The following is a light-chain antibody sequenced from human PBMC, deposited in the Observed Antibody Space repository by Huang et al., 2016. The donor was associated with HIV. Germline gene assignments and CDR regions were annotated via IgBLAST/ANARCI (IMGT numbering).Light chain of an antibody. CDR1: QYIRTY. CDR2: SAS. CDR3: QQSFTTPYT. J-gene: IGKJ2*01. V-gene: IGKV1-39*01. Sequence: DIQMTQSPSSLSASVGDRITVTCRASQYIRTYLNWYQRRPGRAPNLLIYSASNLQSGVPKRFNASGSGTHFTLTITGLRPEDFATYYCQQSFTTPYTFGQGTKLDLK.